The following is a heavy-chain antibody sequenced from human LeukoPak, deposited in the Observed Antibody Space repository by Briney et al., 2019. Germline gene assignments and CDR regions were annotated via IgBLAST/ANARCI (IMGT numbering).Heavy chain of an antibody. CDR1: GFTFSSYG. CDR3: AKAVNSVYDSSGPI. Sequence: GGSLRLSCAASGFTFSSYGMHWVRQAPGKGLEWVAVIWYDGSNKYYADSVKGRFTISRDNSKNTLYLQMNSLRAEDTAVYYCAKAVNSVYDSSGPIWGQGTMVAVSS. V-gene: IGHV3-30*02. J-gene: IGHJ3*02. D-gene: IGHD3-22*01. CDR2: IWYDGSNK.